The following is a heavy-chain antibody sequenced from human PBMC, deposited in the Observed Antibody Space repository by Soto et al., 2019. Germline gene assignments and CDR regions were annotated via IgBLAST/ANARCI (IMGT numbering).Heavy chain of an antibody. D-gene: IGHD1-1*01. J-gene: IGHJ5*02. V-gene: IGHV4-4*07. CDR3: VRDGTKTLRDWFDP. Sequence: SETLSLTCTVSGASISGFYWSWIRKSAGKGLEWIGRIYATGTTDYNPSLKSRVMMSVDTSKXQFSLKLRSVTAADTAVYYCVRDGTKTLRDWFDPWGQGISVTVSS. CDR2: IYATGTT. CDR1: GASISGFY.